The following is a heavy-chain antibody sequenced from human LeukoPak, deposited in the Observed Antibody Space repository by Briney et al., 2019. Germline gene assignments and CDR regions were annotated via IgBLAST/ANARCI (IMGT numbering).Heavy chain of an antibody. CDR1: GGSISSGGYY. CDR2: IYYSGST. J-gene: IGHJ4*02. CDR3: ARSVNYDFWSGYSNVDY. D-gene: IGHD3-3*01. Sequence: SETLSLTCTVSGGSISSGGYYWSWIRQPPGKGLEWIGYIYYSGSTNYNPSLKSRVTISVDTSKNQFSLKLSSVTAADTAVYYCARSVNYDFWSGYSNVDYWGQGTLVTVSS. V-gene: IGHV4-61*08.